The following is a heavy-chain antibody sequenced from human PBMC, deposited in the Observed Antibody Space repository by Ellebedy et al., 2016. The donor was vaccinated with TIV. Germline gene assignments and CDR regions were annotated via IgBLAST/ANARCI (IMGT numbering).Heavy chain of an antibody. CDR2: ISRSGGST. D-gene: IGHD6-13*01. CDR3: ANVYSSTWADS. J-gene: IGHJ4*02. V-gene: IGHV3-23*01. CDR1: GFIFGNYD. Sequence: GESLKISCVASGFIFGNYDMNWVRQAPGKGLEWVSAISRSGGSTYYAGSVKGRFTISRDNSKDTLYLQMNSLRAEDTAVYYCANVYSSTWADSWGQGTLVTVSS.